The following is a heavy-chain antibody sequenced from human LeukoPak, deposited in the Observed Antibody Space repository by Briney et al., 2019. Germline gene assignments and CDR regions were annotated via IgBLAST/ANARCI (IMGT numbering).Heavy chain of an antibody. D-gene: IGHD4-17*01. CDR2: IKQGGSEK. J-gene: IGHJ4*02. V-gene: IGHV3-7*01. CDR1: GFTFSSYG. Sequence: PGGSLRLSCAASGFTFSSYGMSWVRQAPGKGLEWVPNIKQGGSEKYYVDSVKGRFTISRDNAKNSLYLQMNSLRAEDTAVYYCARDPDYGDYVNYFDYWGQGTLVTVSS. CDR3: ARDPDYGDYVNYFDY.